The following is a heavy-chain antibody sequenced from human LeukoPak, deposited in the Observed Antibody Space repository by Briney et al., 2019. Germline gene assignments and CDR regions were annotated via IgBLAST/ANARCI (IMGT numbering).Heavy chain of an antibody. Sequence: QTGGSLRLSCAASGLTFSSYSMHWVRQAPGKGLEWVAVISDDGINKYYADSVKGRFTISRDNSRNTLYLQMNSLRAEDTAVYYCARDYGGNSDFDYWGQGTLVTVSS. J-gene: IGHJ4*02. CDR2: ISDDGINK. CDR1: GLTFSSYS. V-gene: IGHV3-30-3*01. D-gene: IGHD4-23*01. CDR3: ARDYGGNSDFDY.